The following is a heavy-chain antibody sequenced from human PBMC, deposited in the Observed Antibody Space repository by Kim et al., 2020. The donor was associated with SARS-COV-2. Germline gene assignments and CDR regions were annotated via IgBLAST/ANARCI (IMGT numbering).Heavy chain of an antibody. Sequence: SVKVSCKASGGTFSSYAISWVRQAPGQGLEWMGRIIPILGIANYAQKFQGRVTITADKSTSTAYMELSSLRSEDTAVYYCARVPRMVRGRNYYYGMDVWGQGTTVTVSS. CDR1: GGTFSSYA. CDR2: IIPILGIA. J-gene: IGHJ6*02. V-gene: IGHV1-69*04. CDR3: ARVPRMVRGRNYYYGMDV. D-gene: IGHD3-10*01.